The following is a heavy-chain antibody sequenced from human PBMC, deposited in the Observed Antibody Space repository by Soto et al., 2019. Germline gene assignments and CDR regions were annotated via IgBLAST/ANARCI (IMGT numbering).Heavy chain of an antibody. D-gene: IGHD2-8*02. CDR2: IGTQHDT. CDR3: ARQASYWHGGGGWFDP. V-gene: IGHV3-13*01. CDR1: GFTFSAYD. Sequence: EVQLVESGGGLVQPGGSLRLSCAASGFTFSAYDMHWVRQATGKGLEWVSAIGTQHDTYYPDSVKGRFTISRENAKNFLYLQMDSLGAGGTAVYYWARQASYWHGGGGWFDPWGQGTLVTVSS. J-gene: IGHJ5*02.